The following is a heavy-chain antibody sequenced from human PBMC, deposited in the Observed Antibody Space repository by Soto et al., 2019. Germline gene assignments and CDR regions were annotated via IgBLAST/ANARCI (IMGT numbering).Heavy chain of an antibody. V-gene: IGHV5-51*04. CDR1: GYSFTSYW. CDR2: VYPGDSDT. J-gene: IGHJ5*02. D-gene: IGHD1-26*01. CDR3: ARKSGSYYDWFDP. Sequence: GESLKISCKGSGYSFTSYWIGWVRQMPGKGLEWMGIVYPGDSDTRYSPSFQGQVTISADKPISTAYLQWSSLKASDTAMYYCARKSGSYYDWFDPWGQGTLVTVSS.